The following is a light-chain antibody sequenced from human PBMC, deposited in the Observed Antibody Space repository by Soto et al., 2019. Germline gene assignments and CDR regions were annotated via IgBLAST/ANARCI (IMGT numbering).Light chain of an antibody. CDR3: QQYGSSR. V-gene: IGKV3-20*01. CDR2: GAS. CDR1: QSVSSSY. J-gene: IGKJ5*01. Sequence: EIVLTQSPGTLSLSPGERATLACRASQSVSSSYFAWYQQKPGQAPRLLIYGASSRATGIPDRFSGSGSGTDFTLTISRLEPEDFAVYYCQQYGSSRFGQGTRLEIK.